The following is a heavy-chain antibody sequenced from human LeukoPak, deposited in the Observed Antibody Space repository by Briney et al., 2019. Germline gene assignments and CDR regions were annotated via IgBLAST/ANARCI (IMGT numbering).Heavy chain of an antibody. J-gene: IGHJ4*02. Sequence: GGSLKLSCAASGSTFSGSAMHWVRQASGKGLEWVGRIRSKANSYATAYAASVKGRFTISRDDSKNTAYLQMNSLKTEDTAVYYCTRRVAAAATFDYWGQGTLVTVSS. CDR1: GSTFSGSA. V-gene: IGHV3-73*01. CDR3: TRRVAAAATFDY. D-gene: IGHD6-13*01. CDR2: IRSKANSYAT.